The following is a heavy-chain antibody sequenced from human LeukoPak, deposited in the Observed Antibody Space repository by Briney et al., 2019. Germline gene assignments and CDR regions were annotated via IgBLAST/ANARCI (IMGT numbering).Heavy chain of an antibody. Sequence: GGSLRLSCALSGFTSSSYWMHWVRQVPGKGLVWVSRINDDGTYTVYADSVKGRFTISRDNAKNTLYLQMNSLRAEDTAVYYCASGRHYYDSSGYGMLDYWGQGTLVTVSS. V-gene: IGHV3-74*01. J-gene: IGHJ4*02. CDR1: GFTSSSYW. D-gene: IGHD3-22*01. CDR3: ASGRHYYDSSGYGMLDY. CDR2: INDDGTYT.